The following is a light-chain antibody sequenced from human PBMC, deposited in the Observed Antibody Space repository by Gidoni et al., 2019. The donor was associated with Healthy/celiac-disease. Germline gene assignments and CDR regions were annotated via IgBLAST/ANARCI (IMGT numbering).Light chain of an antibody. CDR1: QGISNY. J-gene: IGKJ4*01. Sequence: DIQMTQSPSSLSASVGDRVTITCRASQGISNYLAWYQQKPGKVPKLLIYAASTLQSGVPSRFSGSGSGTDFTLTISSLQPEDVATYYCQKYNSAPPLIFXGGTKVEIK. CDR2: AAS. V-gene: IGKV1-27*01. CDR3: QKYNSAPPLI.